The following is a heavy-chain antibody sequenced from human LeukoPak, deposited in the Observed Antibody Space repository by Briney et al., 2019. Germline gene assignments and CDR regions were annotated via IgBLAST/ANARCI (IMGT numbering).Heavy chain of an antibody. J-gene: IGHJ4*02. V-gene: IGHV3-30-3*01. CDR3: ARDLWFGELFGGYFDY. CDR2: ISYDGSNK. Sequence: GGFLRLSCAASGFTFSSYAMHWVRQAPGKGLGWVAVISYDGSNKYYADSVKGRFTISRDNSKNTLYLQMNSLRAEDTAVYYCARDLWFGELFGGYFDYWGQGTLVTVSS. D-gene: IGHD3-10*01. CDR1: GFTFSSYA.